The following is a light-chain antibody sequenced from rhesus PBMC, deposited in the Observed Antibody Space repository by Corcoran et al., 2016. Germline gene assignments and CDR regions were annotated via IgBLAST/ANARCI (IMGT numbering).Light chain of an antibody. V-gene: IGKV1-36*02. Sequence: DIQMTQSPSSLSASVGDRVTITCRASQGISDYLSWYQQKPGKAPKRLIYAASSLEGGVPSRFSGNGSGTDFTLTITSLQPEDFAAYYCLQGYTTPFTFGPGTKLDIK. CDR2: AAS. CDR1: QGISDY. CDR3: LQGYTTPFT. J-gene: IGKJ3*01.